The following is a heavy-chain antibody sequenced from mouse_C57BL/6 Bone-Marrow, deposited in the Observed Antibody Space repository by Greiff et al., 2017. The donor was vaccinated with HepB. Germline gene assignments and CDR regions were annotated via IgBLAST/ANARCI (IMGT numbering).Heavy chain of an antibody. D-gene: IGHD3-3*01. V-gene: IGHV1-50*01. CDR1: GYTFTSYW. Sequence: VQLQQPGAELVKPGASVKLSCKASGYTFTSYWMQWVKQRPGQGLEWIGEIDPSDSYTNYNQKFKGKATLTVDTSSSTAYMQLSSLTSEDSAVYYCARKGLYDAMDYWGQGTSVTVSS. CDR3: ARKGLYDAMDY. CDR2: IDPSDSYT. J-gene: IGHJ4*01.